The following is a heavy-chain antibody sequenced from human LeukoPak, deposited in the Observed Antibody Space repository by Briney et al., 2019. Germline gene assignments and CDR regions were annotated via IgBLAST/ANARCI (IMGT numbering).Heavy chain of an antibody. CDR1: GFTFSSYA. CDR2: IYSGGST. J-gene: IGHJ4*02. CDR3: ARDLGSSGYPPSRFAFDY. Sequence: PGGSLRLSCAASGFTFSSYAMSWVRQAPGKGLEWVSVIYSGGSTYYADSVKGRFTISRDNSKNTLYLQMNSLRAEDTAVYYCARDLGSSGYPPSRFAFDYWGQGTLVTVSS. V-gene: IGHV3-66*01. D-gene: IGHD3-22*01.